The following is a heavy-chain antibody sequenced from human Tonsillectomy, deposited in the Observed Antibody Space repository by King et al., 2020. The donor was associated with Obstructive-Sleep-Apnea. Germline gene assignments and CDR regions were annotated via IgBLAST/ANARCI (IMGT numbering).Heavy chain of an antibody. CDR3: ARERDGFHSLYY. CDR1: GYTFTGYY. D-gene: IGHD5-24*01. J-gene: IGHJ4*02. CDR2: IYPDNGGT. V-gene: IGHV1-2*04. Sequence: VQLVESGAEVKKPGASVKVSCKASGYTFTGYYIHWVRQAPGQGLEWMGWIYPDNGGTNYAQKFQGWVTMTRDTSISTAYMDLSRLKSDDTAVFYCARERDGFHSLYYWGQGTLVTVSS.